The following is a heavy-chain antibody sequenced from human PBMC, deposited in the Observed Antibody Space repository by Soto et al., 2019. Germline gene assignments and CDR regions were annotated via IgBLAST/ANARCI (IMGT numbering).Heavy chain of an antibody. V-gene: IGHV4-61*01. D-gene: IGHD6-6*01. CDR1: GGSVSSGSYY. CDR2: IYYSGST. Sequence: VQLQESGPGLVKPSETLSLTCTVSGGSVSSGSYYWSWIRQSLGKGLEWIGYIYYSGSTNYNPSLKSRVTISVDTSKNQFSLKLSSVTAADTAVYYCARVPVDYSSSSNYYYYGMDVLGPGTTVTVSS. CDR3: ARVPVDYSSSSNYYYYGMDV. J-gene: IGHJ6*02.